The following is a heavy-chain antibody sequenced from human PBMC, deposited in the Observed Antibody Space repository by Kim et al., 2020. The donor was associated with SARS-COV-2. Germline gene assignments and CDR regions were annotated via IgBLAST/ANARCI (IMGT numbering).Heavy chain of an antibody. J-gene: IGHJ4*02. V-gene: IGHV4-4*02. CDR3: ARRYCSTTSCFYYFDY. D-gene: IGHD2-2*01. Sequence: SIKSRVTISVDKSKNQFSLKLSAVTAADTAVYYCARRYCSTTSCFYYFDYWGQGTLVTVSS.